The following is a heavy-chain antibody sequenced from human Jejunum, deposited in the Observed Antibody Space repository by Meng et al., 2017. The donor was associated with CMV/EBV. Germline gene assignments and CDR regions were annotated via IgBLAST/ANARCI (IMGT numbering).Heavy chain of an antibody. CDR3: ARDPTPDGSDY. CDR1: GASISDSSYY. J-gene: IGHJ4*02. D-gene: IGHD3-10*01. CDR2: VYYSGST. V-gene: IGHV4-39*07. Sequence: LQLEASGPGLVKPSATLSLTCTMSGASISDSSYYWGWIRQPPGKGLEWIGSVYYSGSTYYNPSLESRVTISVDTSKNQFSLKLTSVTAADTATYYCARDPTPDGSDYWGRGTLVTVSS.